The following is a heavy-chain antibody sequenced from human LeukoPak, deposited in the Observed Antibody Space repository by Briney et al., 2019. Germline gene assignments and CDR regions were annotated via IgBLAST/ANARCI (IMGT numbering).Heavy chain of an antibody. J-gene: IGHJ4*02. Sequence: GGSLRLSCEASGFTFSGSAMHWVRKAPGKGLEWVVVISYDGSNEYYAASVKGRFTNSRDNSKNTLYLQMNSLSVEDTAVYYCARVGYYASGPFSYFDYWGQGTLVTVSS. CDR1: GFTFSGSA. V-gene: IGHV3-30-3*01. CDR2: ISYDGSNE. CDR3: ARVGYYASGPFSYFDY. D-gene: IGHD3-10*01.